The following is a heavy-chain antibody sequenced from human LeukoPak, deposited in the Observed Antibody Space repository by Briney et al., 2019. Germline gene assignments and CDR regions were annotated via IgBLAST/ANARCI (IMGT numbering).Heavy chain of an antibody. CDR3: ARDNRGGGRGYFDY. CDR2: IYSGGST. J-gene: IGHJ4*02. Sequence: GGSLRLSCAASGFTFSSNYMSWVRQAPGKGLEWVSVIYSGGSTYYADSVKGRFTISRDNSKNTLYLQMNSLRAEDTAVYYCARDNRGGGRGYFDYWGQGTLVTVSS. D-gene: IGHD1-14*01. V-gene: IGHV3-53*01. CDR1: GFTFSSNY.